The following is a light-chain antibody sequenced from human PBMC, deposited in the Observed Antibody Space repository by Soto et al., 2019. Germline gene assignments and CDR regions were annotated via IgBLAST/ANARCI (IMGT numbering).Light chain of an antibody. CDR1: QSVSSSY. Sequence: IVMTQSPGTLSVSPGERATLSCRASQSVSSSYLAWYQHKPGQAPRLLIYGASRRATGVPDRFSGSESETDFTLTISRLEPEDFAVYYCQQYGSSHRTFGQGTKVDIK. V-gene: IGKV3-20*01. J-gene: IGKJ1*01. CDR3: QQYGSSHRT. CDR2: GAS.